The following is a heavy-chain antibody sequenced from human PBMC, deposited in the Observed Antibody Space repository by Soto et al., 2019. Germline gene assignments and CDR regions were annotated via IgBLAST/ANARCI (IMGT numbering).Heavy chain of an antibody. Sequence: QVQLVQSGAEVKSAGSSVKVSCKASGDTFNFYSINWVRQAPGLGLEWVGRVNPILSMSNYAQRFQGRVTMTADKSTGTAYMELRSLRSEDTAIYYCASNYGSGYRAFESWGQGALVTVSS. D-gene: IGHD3-10*01. CDR3: ASNYGSGYRAFES. CDR1: GDTFNFYS. V-gene: IGHV1-69*02. CDR2: VNPILSMS. J-gene: IGHJ4*02.